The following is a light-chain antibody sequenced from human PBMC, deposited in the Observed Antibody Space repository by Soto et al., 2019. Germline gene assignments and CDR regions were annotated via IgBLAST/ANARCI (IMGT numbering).Light chain of an antibody. Sequence: EVVLTQSPGTLSLSPGERASLSCRASQSVSNNYLAWYQQKPGQSPELLIFGSSDRATGIPDRFSGSGSGTDFTLTISRLEPEDFAVYYCQQHGSSPPYTFGQGTKLEIK. J-gene: IGKJ2*01. V-gene: IGKV3-20*01. CDR1: QSVSNNY. CDR3: QQHGSSPPYT. CDR2: GSS.